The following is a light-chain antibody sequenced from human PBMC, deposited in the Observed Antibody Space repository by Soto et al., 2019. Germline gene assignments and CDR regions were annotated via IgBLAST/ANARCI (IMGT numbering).Light chain of an antibody. CDR3: SSCTSSSTLLYV. V-gene: IGLV2-14*01. CDR1: SSDVGYHNY. CDR2: EVN. Sequence: QSALTQPASVSGSPGQSITISCTGTSSDVGYHNYVSWYRQHPGKAPRLMIYEVNNRPSGVSNRFSGPKSGNTASLTISGLQAEDEADYYCSSCTSSSTLLYVFGTGTKVTVL. J-gene: IGLJ1*01.